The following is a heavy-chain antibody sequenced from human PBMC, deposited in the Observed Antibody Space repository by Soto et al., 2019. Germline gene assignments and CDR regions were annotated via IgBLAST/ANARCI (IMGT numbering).Heavy chain of an antibody. CDR3: ARTSARFFETYYFYY. V-gene: IGHV3-21*01. CDR2: ISSSSSYI. J-gene: IGHJ4*02. D-gene: IGHD3-9*01. CDR1: GFTFSSYS. Sequence: ESGGGLVKPGGSLRLSCAASGFTFSSYSMNWVRQAPGKGLEWVSSISSSSSYIYYADSVKGRFTISRDNAKNSLYLQMNRLRGEDPAVDYCARTSARFFETYYFYYWGQGTLVTVFS.